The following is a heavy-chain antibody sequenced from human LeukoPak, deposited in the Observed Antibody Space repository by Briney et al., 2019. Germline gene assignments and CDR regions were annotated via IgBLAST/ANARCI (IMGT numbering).Heavy chain of an antibody. CDR2: IWHSGST. J-gene: IGHJ4*02. Sequence: SETLSLTCSVSGGSISSFYWCWIRQPPGKGLEWIGYIWHSGSTNYRPSLKSRVTISIDTSKTQFSLKLTSVTAADTAMYYCASASSAWPYYFNFWGQGSLVAVSS. D-gene: IGHD1-26*01. CDR1: GGSISSFY. V-gene: IGHV4-59*01. CDR3: ASASSAWPYYFNF.